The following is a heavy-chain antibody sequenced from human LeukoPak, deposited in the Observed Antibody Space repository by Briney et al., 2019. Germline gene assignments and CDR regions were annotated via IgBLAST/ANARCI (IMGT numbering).Heavy chain of an antibody. CDR2: IIPIFGTA. D-gene: IGHD3-10*01. CDR1: GGTFSSYA. V-gene: IGHV1-69*06. Sequence: SVKVSCKASGGTFSSYAISWVRQAPGQGREWMGGIIPIFGTANYAQKFQGRVTITADKSTSTAYMELSSLRSEDTAVYYCAGGYGSARPGSRTYDYWGQGTLVTVSS. J-gene: IGHJ4*02. CDR3: AGGYGSARPGSRTYDY.